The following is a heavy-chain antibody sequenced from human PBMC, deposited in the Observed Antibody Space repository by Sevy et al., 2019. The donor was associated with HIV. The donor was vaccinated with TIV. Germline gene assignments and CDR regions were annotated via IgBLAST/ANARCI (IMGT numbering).Heavy chain of an antibody. CDR2: ISFDGNYT. CDR1: GFTFRTYS. CDR3: ARDPNQHAFDI. V-gene: IGHV3-30-3*01. J-gene: IGHJ3*02. Sequence: GGSLRLSCAASGFTFRTYSMYWVRQAPVKRLEWVALISFDGNYTKYADSVKGRFTISRDNSNNRLDLQMSSLRVEDTTVYYCARDPNQHAFDIWGQGTVVTVSS. D-gene: IGHD2-2*01.